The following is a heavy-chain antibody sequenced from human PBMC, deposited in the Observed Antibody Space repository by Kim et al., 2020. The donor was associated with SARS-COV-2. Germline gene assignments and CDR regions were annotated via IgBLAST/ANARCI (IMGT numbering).Heavy chain of an antibody. J-gene: IGHJ6*02. CDR2: INPSGGST. D-gene: IGHD4-17*01. CDR3: ARDRTVTTNYDYYYGMDV. V-gene: IGHV1-46*01. CDR1: GYTFTSYY. Sequence: ASVKVSCKASGYTFTSYYLHWVRQAPGQGLEWMGIINPSGGSTSYAQKFQGRVTMTRDTSTSTVYMELSSLRSEDTAVYYCARDRTVTTNYDYYYGMDVWGQGTTVTVSS.